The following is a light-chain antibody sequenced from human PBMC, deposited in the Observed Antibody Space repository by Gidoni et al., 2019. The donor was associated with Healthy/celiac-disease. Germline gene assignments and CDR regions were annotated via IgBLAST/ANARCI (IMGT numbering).Light chain of an antibody. J-gene: IGKJ3*01. V-gene: IGKV1-9*01. CDR3: QQRNSYPPFT. CDR1: QGISSY. Sequence: DIQLTQSPSFLSASVGDRVTLTCRASQGISSYLAWYQQKPGKAPKLLIYAASTLQSGVPSRFSGSGYGTEFTLTISSLQPEDFATYYCQQRNSYPPFTFGPGTKVDIK. CDR2: AAS.